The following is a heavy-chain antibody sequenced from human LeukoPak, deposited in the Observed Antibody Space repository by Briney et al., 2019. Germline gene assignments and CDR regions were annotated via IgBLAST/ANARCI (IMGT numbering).Heavy chain of an antibody. CDR1: GFTFSSFA. J-gene: IGHJ4*02. V-gene: IGHV3-23*01. CDR2: MSGSGGST. CDR3: AKDQGGPFDY. Sequence: GGSLRLSCAASGFTFSSFAMSWVRQAPGKGLEWVSGMSGSGGSTYYADSVKGRFTISRDNSKNTLYLQMNSLRAEDTAVYYCAKDQGGPFDYWGQGTLDTVSS.